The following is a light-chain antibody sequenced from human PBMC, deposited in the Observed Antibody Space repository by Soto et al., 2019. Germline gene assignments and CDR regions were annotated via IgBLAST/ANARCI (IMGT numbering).Light chain of an antibody. V-gene: IGKV1-5*01. CDR2: DAS. CDR1: QSISSW. J-gene: IGKJ1*01. Sequence: DIQMTQSPSTLSASVGDRVTITCRASQSISSWLAWYQQKPGKAPKLLIYDASSLESGVPSRFGGSGSGTEFTLTISSLQPDDFATYYCQQYNSYWTFGQGTKVDI. CDR3: QQYNSYWT.